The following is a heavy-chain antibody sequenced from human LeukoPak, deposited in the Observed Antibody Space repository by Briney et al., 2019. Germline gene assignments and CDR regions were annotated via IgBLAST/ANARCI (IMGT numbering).Heavy chain of an antibody. CDR1: GGSISSGRYC. D-gene: IGHD3-22*01. J-gene: IGHJ4*02. CDR3: ARVGGLNPPNFYDRSGFFDH. V-gene: IGHV4-61*02. CDR2: IYTSGTT. Sequence: SQTLSLTCTVSGGSISSGRYCWSCIRQPAGRGQEWIVRIYTSGTTNYNPSLKSRVTVPVDTSKNQFSLKLSSVTAPDTAVYYCARVGGLNPPNFYDRSGFFDHWGQGPLVTVSS.